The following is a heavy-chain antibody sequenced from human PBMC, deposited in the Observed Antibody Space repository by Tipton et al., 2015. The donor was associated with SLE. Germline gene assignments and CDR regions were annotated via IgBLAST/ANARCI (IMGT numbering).Heavy chain of an antibody. CDR1: GGSISSGSYY. J-gene: IGHJ3*02. D-gene: IGHD2-2*01. CDR2: IYTSGST. V-gene: IGHV4-61*02. Sequence: TLSLTCTVSGGSISSGSYYWSWIRQPAGKGPEWIGRIYTSGSTNYNPSLKSRVTISVDTSKNQFSLKLSSVTAADTAVYYCARYCSSKRAFDIWGQGTMVTVSS. CDR3: ARYCSSKRAFDI.